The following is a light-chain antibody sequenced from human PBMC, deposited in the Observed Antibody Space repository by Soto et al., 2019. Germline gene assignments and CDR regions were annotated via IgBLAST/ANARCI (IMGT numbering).Light chain of an antibody. CDR2: QDT. V-gene: IGLV3-1*01. Sequence: SSELTQPPSVSVSPGQTASITCSGEILRDKYACWYQQKAGQSPVLVIYQDTKRPSGIPERFSGSNSGNTATLTISGTQPMDESDYFCQAWDSGTVVFGGGTKLTVL. CDR1: ILRDKY. CDR3: QAWDSGTVV. J-gene: IGLJ2*01.